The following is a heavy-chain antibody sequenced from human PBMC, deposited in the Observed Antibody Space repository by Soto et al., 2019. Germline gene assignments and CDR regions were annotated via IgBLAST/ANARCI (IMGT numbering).Heavy chain of an antibody. J-gene: IGHJ6*02. CDR2: FDPEGET. Sequence: ASVNVSCKISGYTITELSIHWVRQAPGKGLEWMGCFDPEGETIFAQKFQGRVTVTEDTSTDTAYMELSSLRSEDTAVFYCATGTYGLDVWGQGTTVTVSS. V-gene: IGHV1-24*01. D-gene: IGHD1-7*01. CDR1: GYTITELS. CDR3: ATGTYGLDV.